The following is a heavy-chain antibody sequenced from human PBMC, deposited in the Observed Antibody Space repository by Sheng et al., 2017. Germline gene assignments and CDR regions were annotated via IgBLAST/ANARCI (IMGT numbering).Heavy chain of an antibody. CDR3: ARGMVRGAFYYYYGMDV. D-gene: IGHD3-10*01. V-gene: IGHV1-69*13. Sequence: QVQLVQSGAEVKKPGSSVKVSCKASGGTFSSYAISWVRQAPGQGLEWMGGIIPIFGTANYAQKFQGRVTITADESTSTAYMELSSLRSEDTAVYYCARGMVRGAFYYYYGMDVWGQGTTVTVSS. J-gene: IGHJ6*02. CDR2: IIPIFGTA. CDR1: GGTFSSYA.